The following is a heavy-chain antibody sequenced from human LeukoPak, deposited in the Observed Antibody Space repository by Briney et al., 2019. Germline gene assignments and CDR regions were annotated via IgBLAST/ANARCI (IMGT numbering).Heavy chain of an antibody. CDR2: ISGSGGST. V-gene: IGHV3-23*01. CDR3: AKVRSNPDYSSSWYDFDY. J-gene: IGHJ4*02. D-gene: IGHD6-13*01. Sequence: PGGSLRLSCAASGFTFSSYAMSWVRQAPGKGLEWVSAISGSGGSTYYADSVKGRFTISRDNSKNTLYLQMNSLRAEDTAVYYCAKVRSNPDYSSSWYDFDYWGQGTLVTVSS. CDR1: GFTFSSYA.